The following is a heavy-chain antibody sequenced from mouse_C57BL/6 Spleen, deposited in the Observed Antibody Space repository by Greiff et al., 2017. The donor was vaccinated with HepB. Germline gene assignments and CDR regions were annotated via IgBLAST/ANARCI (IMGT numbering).Heavy chain of an antibody. D-gene: IGHD2-4*01. CDR1: GYAFSSSW. CDR3: ARSGGYDYDENYFDY. Sequence: VQLQQSGPELVKPGASVKISCKASGYAFSSSWMNWVKQRPGKGLEWIGRIYPGDGDTNYNGKFKGKATLTADKSSSTAYMQLSRLTSEDSAVYFCARSGGYDYDENYFDYWGQGTTLTVSS. CDR2: IYPGDGDT. J-gene: IGHJ2*01. V-gene: IGHV1-82*01.